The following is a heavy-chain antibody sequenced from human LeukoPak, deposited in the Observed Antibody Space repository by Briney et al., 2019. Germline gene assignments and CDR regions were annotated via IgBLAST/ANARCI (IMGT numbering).Heavy chain of an antibody. J-gene: IGHJ6*02. V-gene: IGHV1-18*01. CDR2: ISAYNGNT. CDR1: GHTFTSYG. CDR3: ARDNDFWTYYYYGMDV. D-gene: IGHD3-3*01. Sequence: GASVKVSCKASGHTFTSYGISWVRQAPGQGLEWMGWISAYNGNTNYAQKLQGRVTMTTDTSTSTAYMELRSLRSDDTAVYYCARDNDFWTYYYYGMDVWGQGTTVTVSS.